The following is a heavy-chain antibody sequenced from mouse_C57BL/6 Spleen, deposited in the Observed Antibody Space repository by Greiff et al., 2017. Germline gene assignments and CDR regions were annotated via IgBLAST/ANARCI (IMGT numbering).Heavy chain of an antibody. V-gene: IGHV3-6*01. CDR3: ARDYDGYYVAY. Sequence: EVKLVESGPGLVKPSQSLSLTCSVTGYSITSGYYWNWIRQFPGNKLEWMGYISYDGSNNYNPSLKNRISITRDTSKNQFFLKLNSVTTEDTATYYCARDYDGYYVAYWGQGTLVTVSA. D-gene: IGHD2-3*01. CDR2: ISYDGSN. CDR1: GYSITSGYY. J-gene: IGHJ3*01.